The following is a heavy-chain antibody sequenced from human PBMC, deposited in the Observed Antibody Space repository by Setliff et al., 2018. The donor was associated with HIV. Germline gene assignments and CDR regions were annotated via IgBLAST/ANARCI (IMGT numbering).Heavy chain of an antibody. Sequence: ASVKVSCKASTNTFLNYGISWVRQAPGQGLEWMGWISVHNDNSNYAQRFRDRVTMTTDIPTSTDYMELRGLRSDDTAVYYCARDVGYCTATSCQTGFDYWGQGTLVTVSS. V-gene: IGHV1-18*01. D-gene: IGHD2-8*02. CDR2: ISVHNDNS. J-gene: IGHJ4*02. CDR3: ARDVGYCTATSCQTGFDY. CDR1: TNTFLNYG.